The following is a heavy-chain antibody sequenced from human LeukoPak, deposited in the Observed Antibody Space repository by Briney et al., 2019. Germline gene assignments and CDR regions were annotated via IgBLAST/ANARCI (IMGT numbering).Heavy chain of an antibody. Sequence: PGGSLRLSCAASGFTFSSYAMSWVRQAPGKGLEWVSAISGSGVSTYYADSVKGRFTISRDNSKDTLYLQMNSLRAEDTAVYYCAKETYSGSYYPDYWGQGTLVTVSS. V-gene: IGHV3-23*01. CDR1: GFTFSSYA. CDR3: AKETYSGSYYPDY. D-gene: IGHD1-26*01. J-gene: IGHJ4*02. CDR2: ISGSGVST.